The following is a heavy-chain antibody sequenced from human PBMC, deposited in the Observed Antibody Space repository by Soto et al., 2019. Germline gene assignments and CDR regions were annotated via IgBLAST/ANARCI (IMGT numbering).Heavy chain of an antibody. V-gene: IGHV3-23*01. D-gene: IGHD6-19*01. CDR3: AKLPKQGTQWLPPGDWFDP. CDR2: ISGSGGST. CDR1: GFTFSSYA. Sequence: PGGSLRLSCAASGFTFSSYAMSWVRQAPGKGLEWVSAISGSGGSTYYADSVKGRFTISRDNSKNTLYLQMNSLRAEDTAVYYCAKLPKQGTQWLPPGDWFDPWGQGTLVTVSS. J-gene: IGHJ5*02.